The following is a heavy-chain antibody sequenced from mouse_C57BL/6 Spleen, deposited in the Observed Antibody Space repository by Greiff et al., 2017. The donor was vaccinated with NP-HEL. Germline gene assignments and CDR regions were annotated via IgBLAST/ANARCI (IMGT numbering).Heavy chain of an antibody. D-gene: IGHD2-4*01. Sequence: QVQLQQSGPELVKPGASVKISCKASGYAFSSSWMNWVKQRPGKGLEWIGRIYPGDGDTNYNGKFKGKATLTADKSSSTAYMQLSSLTSEDSAVYFCARNPHYDYDGVYFDYWGQGTTLTVSS. J-gene: IGHJ2*01. V-gene: IGHV1-82*01. CDR3: ARNPHYDYDGVYFDY. CDR1: GYAFSSSW. CDR2: IYPGDGDT.